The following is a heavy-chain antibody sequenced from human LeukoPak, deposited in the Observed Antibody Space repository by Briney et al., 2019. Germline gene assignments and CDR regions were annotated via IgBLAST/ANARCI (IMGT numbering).Heavy chain of an antibody. Sequence: ASVKVSCKASGYTFTGYYMHWERQAPGQGLEWMGWINPNSGGTNYAQKFQGWVTMTRDTSISTAYMELSRLRSDDTAVYYCARGGGYSYVPVGYWGQGTLVTVSS. CDR3: ARGGGYSYVPVGY. J-gene: IGHJ4*02. V-gene: IGHV1-2*04. CDR1: GYTFTGYY. D-gene: IGHD5-18*01. CDR2: INPNSGGT.